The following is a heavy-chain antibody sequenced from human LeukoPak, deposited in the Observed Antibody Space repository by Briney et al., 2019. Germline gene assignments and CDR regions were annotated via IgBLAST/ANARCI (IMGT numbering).Heavy chain of an antibody. Sequence: ASVKVSGKASGYTFTGYYMHWVRQAPGQGLEWMGRINPNSGGTNYAQKFQGRVTMTRDTSISTAYMELSRLRSDDTAVYYCASLTSGYLLEYFQHWGQGTLVTVSS. J-gene: IGHJ1*01. CDR1: GYTFTGYY. V-gene: IGHV1-2*06. D-gene: IGHD3-22*01. CDR3: ASLTSGYLLEYFQH. CDR2: INPNSGGT.